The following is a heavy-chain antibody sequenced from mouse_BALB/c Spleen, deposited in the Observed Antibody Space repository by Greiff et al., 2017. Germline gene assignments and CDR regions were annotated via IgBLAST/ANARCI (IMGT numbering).Heavy chain of an antibody. Sequence: VQLQQSGAELVRPGALVKLSCKASGFNIKDYYMHWVKQRPEQGLEWIGWIDPENGNTIYDPKFQGKASITADTSSNTAYLQLSSLTSEDTAVYYCARHYYYGSSYDCDYWGQGTTLTVSS. D-gene: IGHD1-1*01. CDR3: ARHYYYGSSYDCDY. V-gene: IGHV14-1*02. J-gene: IGHJ2*01. CDR1: GFNIKDYY. CDR2: IDPENGNT.